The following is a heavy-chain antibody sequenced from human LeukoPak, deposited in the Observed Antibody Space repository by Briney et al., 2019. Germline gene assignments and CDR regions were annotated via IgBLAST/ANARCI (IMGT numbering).Heavy chain of an antibody. J-gene: IGHJ4*02. CDR1: GFTFSSYW. D-gene: IGHD3-22*01. CDR2: IKQDGSET. CDR3: AREGYYDSSGYSIRFSY. Sequence: PGGSLRLSCAASGFTFSSYWMSWVRQAPGKGLEWVANIKQDGSETYYVDSVKGRFTISRDNAKNSLYLQMYSLRAEDTAVYYCAREGYYDSSGYSIRFSYWGQGTLVTVSS. V-gene: IGHV3-7*01.